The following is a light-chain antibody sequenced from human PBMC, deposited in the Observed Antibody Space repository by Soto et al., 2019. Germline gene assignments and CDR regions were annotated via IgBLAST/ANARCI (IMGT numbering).Light chain of an antibody. CDR2: AAS. Sequence: AIQMSQSTSSLSASVGDRVTITCRASQAIRNDLGWYQQKPGKAPKLLIYAASTLQSGVPSRFSGSGSGTDFTLTISSLQPEDFATYYCLQDYNYPWTFGQGTKVDIK. CDR1: QAIRND. CDR3: LQDYNYPWT. J-gene: IGKJ1*01. V-gene: IGKV1-6*01.